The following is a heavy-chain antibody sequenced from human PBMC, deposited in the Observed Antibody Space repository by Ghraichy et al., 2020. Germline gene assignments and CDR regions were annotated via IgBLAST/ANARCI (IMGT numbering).Heavy chain of an antibody. CDR3: ALTSGGIDYFDY. Sequence: GGSLRLSCAASGFTVSSNYMSWVRQAPGKGLEWISLLYTGGSTYYADSVKGRFTISRDNSKNTVYLQMNSLRAEDTAVYYCALTSGGIDYFDYWGQGTLVTVSS. J-gene: IGHJ4*02. D-gene: IGHD4-23*01. V-gene: IGHV3-53*01. CDR2: LYTGGST. CDR1: GFTVSSNY.